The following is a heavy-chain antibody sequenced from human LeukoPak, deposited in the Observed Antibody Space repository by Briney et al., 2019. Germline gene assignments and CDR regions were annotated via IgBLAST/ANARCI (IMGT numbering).Heavy chain of an antibody. Sequence: AASVKVSCKASGYTFTSYGISWVRQAPGQGLEWMGWISAYNGTTNYAQKLQGRVTMTTDTSTSTAYMELRSLRSDDTAVYYCARDVAAAGNPLDIWGQGTMVTVSS. CDR1: GYTFTSYG. D-gene: IGHD6-13*01. CDR3: ARDVAAAGNPLDI. V-gene: IGHV1-18*01. J-gene: IGHJ3*02. CDR2: ISAYNGTT.